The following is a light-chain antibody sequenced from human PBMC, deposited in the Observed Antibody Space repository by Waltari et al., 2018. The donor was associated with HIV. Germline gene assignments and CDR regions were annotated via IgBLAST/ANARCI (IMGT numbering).Light chain of an antibody. CDR3: CSYAGSYPVV. CDR2: DVS. J-gene: IGLJ2*01. Sequence: QSALTQPRSVSGSPGQSVTISCTGTSSAVGVYNFVYWYQPPPGKAPKLMIYDVSKRPSGVPDRFSGSKSGNTASLTISGLQAEDEADYYCCSYAGSYPVVFGGGTKLTVL. V-gene: IGLV2-11*01. CDR1: SSAVGVYNF.